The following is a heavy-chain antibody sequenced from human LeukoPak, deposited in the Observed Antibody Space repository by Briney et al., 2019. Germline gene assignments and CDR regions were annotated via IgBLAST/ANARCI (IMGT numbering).Heavy chain of an antibody. CDR3: ARRGGSTWYNFFDP. CDR1: GFTFSNTW. CDR2: IKPDGSEK. J-gene: IGHJ5*02. V-gene: IGHV3-7*05. D-gene: IGHD6-13*01. Sequence: GGSLRLSCLASGFTFSNTWMNWVRQAPERGREWVANIKPDGSEKSYLDSVKGRFTISRDNAKNSLFLQMNSLRAEDTAMYYCARRGGSTWYNFFDPWGQGTLVTVSS.